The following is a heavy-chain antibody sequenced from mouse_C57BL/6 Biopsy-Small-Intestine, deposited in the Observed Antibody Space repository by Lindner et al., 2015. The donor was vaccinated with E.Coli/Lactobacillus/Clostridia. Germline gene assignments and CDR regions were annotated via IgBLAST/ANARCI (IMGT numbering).Heavy chain of an antibody. Sequence: ASVKVSCKASGYTFSSYGFSWVRQAPGQGLEWMGWISANTGERKYAQNVQDRVTMTTDTSTSTAYLEVRSLRSDDTAVYFCARSPGSSSPTTYGMGYYFPNWGQGTLVTVSS. CDR2: ISANTGER. J-gene: IGHJ4*01. V-gene: IGHV1-7*01. CDR1: GYTFSSYG. CDR3: ARSPGSSSPTTYGMGYYFPN. D-gene: IGHD2-1*01.